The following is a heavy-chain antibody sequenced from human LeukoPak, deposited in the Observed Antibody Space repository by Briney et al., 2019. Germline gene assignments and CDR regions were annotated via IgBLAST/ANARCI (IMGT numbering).Heavy chain of an antibody. D-gene: IGHD4-23*01. CDR1: GGSISSYY. Sequence: SETLSLTCTVSGGSISSYYWSWIRQPAGKGLEWIGRVYTSGSPNYNPSLESRVTMSLDTSKNQFSLNLSSVTAADTAAYYCARGGYGASSGFDYWGQGTLVTVSS. J-gene: IGHJ4*02. CDR2: VYTSGSP. CDR3: ARGGYGASSGFDY. V-gene: IGHV4-4*07.